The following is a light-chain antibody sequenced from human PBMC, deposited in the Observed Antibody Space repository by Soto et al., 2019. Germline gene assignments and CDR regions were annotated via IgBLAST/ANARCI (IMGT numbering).Light chain of an antibody. CDR1: QSFRGL. Sequence: EIVLKQSPVTLSLSPGERATLSCRASQSFRGLLAWYQQKPGQAPRLLIYDAYNRATGIPPRFSGSGSGTDFTLTISRLEPEDLAVYHCQQYGSPPLTFGGGTKVDIK. V-gene: IGKV3-20*01. J-gene: IGKJ4*01. CDR2: DAY. CDR3: QQYGSPPLT.